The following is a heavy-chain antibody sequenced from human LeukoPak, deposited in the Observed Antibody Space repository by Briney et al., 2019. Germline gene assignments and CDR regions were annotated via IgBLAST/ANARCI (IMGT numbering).Heavy chain of an antibody. J-gene: IGHJ6*03. CDR3: AGSDYYYYMDV. D-gene: IGHD3-10*01. V-gene: IGHV4-39*01. CDR1: GGSISSSSYY. Sequence: SETLSLTCTVSGGSISSSSYYWGWIRQPPGKGLEWIGSIYHSGSTYYNPSLKNRVTISVDTSKNQFSLKLSSVTAADTAVFYCAGSDYYYYMDVWGKGTTVTVSS. CDR2: IYHSGST.